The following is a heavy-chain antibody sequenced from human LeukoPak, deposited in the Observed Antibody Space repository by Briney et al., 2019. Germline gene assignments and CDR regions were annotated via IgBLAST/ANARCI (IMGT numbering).Heavy chain of an antibody. CDR2: ISGSGGST. J-gene: IGHJ4*02. V-gene: IGHV3-23*01. Sequence: GGTLRLSCAASGFTFSSYGMSWVRQAPGKGLEWVSAISGSGGSTYYADSVKGRFTISRDNSKNTLCLQMNSLRAEDTAVYYCAKDRLEWCGGSCYTDLDYWGQGTLVTVSS. CDR3: AKDRLEWCGGSCYTDLDY. CDR1: GFTFSSYG. D-gene: IGHD2-15*01.